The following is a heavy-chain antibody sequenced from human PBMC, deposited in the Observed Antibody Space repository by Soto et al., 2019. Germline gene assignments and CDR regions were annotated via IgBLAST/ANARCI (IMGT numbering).Heavy chain of an antibody. CDR3: ARRKEGSGPHYLDY. Sequence: ASVKVSCKASGYTFNNYEIPWVRQATGQGLEWMGLMNPYSGNTGYAQKFPGRVSFTRDTSIGTAYMELSSLKSEDTAVYYCARRKEGSGPHYLDYWGQGSLVTVSS. CDR2: MNPYSGNT. J-gene: IGHJ4*02. V-gene: IGHV1-8*01. CDR1: GYTFNNYE.